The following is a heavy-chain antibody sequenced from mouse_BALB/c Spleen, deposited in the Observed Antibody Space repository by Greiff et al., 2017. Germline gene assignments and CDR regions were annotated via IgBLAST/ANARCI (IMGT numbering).Heavy chain of an antibody. CDR2: IDPENGDT. D-gene: IGHD1-1*01. Sequence: VQLKQSGAELVRSGASVKLSCTASGFNIKDYYMHWVKQRPEQGLEWIGWIDPENGDTEYAPKFQGKATMTADTSSNTAYLQLSSLTSEDTAVYYCNTYYYGPFYWGQGTTLTVSS. V-gene: IGHV14-4*02. J-gene: IGHJ2*01. CDR3: NTYYYGPFY. CDR1: GFNIKDYY.